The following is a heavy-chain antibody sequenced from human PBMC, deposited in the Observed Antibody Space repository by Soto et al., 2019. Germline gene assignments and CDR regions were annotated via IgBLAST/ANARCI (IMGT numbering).Heavy chain of an antibody. CDR3: ACVRLGSHDWFDP. V-gene: IGHV3-74*01. J-gene: IGHJ5*02. D-gene: IGHD3-16*01. CDR1: GFTFSSYW. CDR2: INPDGSRT. Sequence: GGSLRLSCASSGFTFSSYWMHWVRQAPGKGLEWVSRINPDGSRTTYADSVKGRFTISRDDAKNTLYLQMNSLRADDTAVYFCACVRLGSHDWFDPWGQGPQVTVSS.